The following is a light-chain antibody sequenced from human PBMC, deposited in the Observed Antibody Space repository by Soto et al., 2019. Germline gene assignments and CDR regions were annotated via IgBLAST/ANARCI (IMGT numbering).Light chain of an antibody. Sequence: EMGLTQSPGTLSLSPGERATLSCRASQSVSSSYLAWYQQKPGQAPRLLIYGASSRATGIPDRFSGSGSVTDFTLTISRLEPEDLAEYYCQQYGSSPRTFGQGTKVEIK. J-gene: IGKJ1*01. V-gene: IGKV3-20*01. CDR1: QSVSSSY. CDR2: GAS. CDR3: QQYGSSPRT.